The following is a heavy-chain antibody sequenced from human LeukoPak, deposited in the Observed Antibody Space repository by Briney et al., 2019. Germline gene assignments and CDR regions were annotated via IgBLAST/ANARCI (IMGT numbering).Heavy chain of an antibody. V-gene: IGHV1-69*06. CDR2: IIPIFGTA. CDR1: GGTFSSYA. J-gene: IGHJ5*02. CDR3: AKDWHILTGRNCFDP. D-gene: IGHD3-9*01. Sequence: RASVKVSCKASGGTFSSYAISWVRQAPGHGLEWMGGIIPIFGTANYAQKFQGRVTITADKSMSTAYMELSSLRFDDTAIYYCAKDWHILTGRNCFDPWGQGTLVTVSS.